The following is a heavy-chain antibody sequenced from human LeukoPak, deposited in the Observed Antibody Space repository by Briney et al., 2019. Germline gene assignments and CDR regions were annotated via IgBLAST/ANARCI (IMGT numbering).Heavy chain of an antibody. J-gene: IGHJ4*02. V-gene: IGHV4-4*02. CDR2: IAHDGTI. D-gene: IGHD1-26*01. CDR3: TREDRPYCPFAY. CDR1: GGSIDITNY. Sequence: SGTLSLTCGVSGGSIDITNYWSWVRQAPGEGLEWIGEIAHDGTINYNPSLRSRVAMSLDRANNQFSLSLTSVTAADTAVYYCTREDRPYCPFAYWGQGVLVTVSS.